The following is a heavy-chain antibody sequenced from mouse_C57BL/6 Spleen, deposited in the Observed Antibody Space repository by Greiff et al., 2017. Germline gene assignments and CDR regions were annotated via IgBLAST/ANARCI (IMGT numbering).Heavy chain of an antibody. V-gene: IGHV1-42*01. D-gene: IGHD2-5*01. J-gene: IGHJ2*01. Sequence: VQLKQSGPELVKPGASVKISCKASGYSFTGYYMNWVKQSPEKSLEWIGEINPSTGGTTYNQKFKAKATLTVDKSSSTAYMQLKSLTSEDSAVYYSARYYSNYPFFDYWGQGTTLTVSS. CDR2: INPSTGGT. CDR3: ARYYSNYPFFDY. CDR1: GYSFTGYY.